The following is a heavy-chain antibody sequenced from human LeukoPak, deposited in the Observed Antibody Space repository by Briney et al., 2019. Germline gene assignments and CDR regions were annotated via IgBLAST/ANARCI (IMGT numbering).Heavy chain of an antibody. V-gene: IGHV3-23*01. CDR1: GFTFSSYA. CDR3: AKDHTVAAAGRGPDDAFDI. CDR2: ISGSGGST. Sequence: GGSLRLSCAASGFTFSSYAMSRVRQAPGKGLEWVSAISGSGGSTYYADSVKGRFTISRDNSKNTLYLQMNSLRAEDTAVYYCAKDHTVAAAGRGPDDAFDIWGQGTMVTVSS. D-gene: IGHD6-13*01. J-gene: IGHJ3*02.